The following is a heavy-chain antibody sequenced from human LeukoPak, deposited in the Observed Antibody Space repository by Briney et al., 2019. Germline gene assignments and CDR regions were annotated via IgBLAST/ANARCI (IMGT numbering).Heavy chain of an antibody. V-gene: IGHV1-2*02. CDR1: GYTFTGYY. CDR2: INPNSGGT. J-gene: IGHJ6*02. D-gene: IGHD5-18*01. CDR3: AREVTDSRVSYGMDV. Sequence: ASVKVSCKASGYTFTGYYMHWVRQAPGQGLEWMGWINPNSGGTNYAQKFQGRVTMTRDTSISTAYMELSRLRSEDTAVYYCAREVTDSRVSYGMDVWGQGTTVTVSS.